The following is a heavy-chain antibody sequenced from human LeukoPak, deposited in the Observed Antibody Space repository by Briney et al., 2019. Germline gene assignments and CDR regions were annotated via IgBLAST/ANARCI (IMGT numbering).Heavy chain of an antibody. Sequence: SETLSLTCAVYGGSFSGYYWSWIRQPPGKGLEWIWEINHSGSTNYNPSLKSRVTISVATSKNQFSLKLSSVTAADTAAYYCARQSYDYVPGIWFDPWGQGTLVTVSS. CDR1: GGSFSGYY. CDR2: INHSGST. V-gene: IGHV4-34*01. CDR3: ARQSYDYVPGIWFDP. D-gene: IGHD3-16*01. J-gene: IGHJ5*02.